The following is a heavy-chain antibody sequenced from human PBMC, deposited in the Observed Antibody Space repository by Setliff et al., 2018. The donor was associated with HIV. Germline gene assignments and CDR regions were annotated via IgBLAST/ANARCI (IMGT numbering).Heavy chain of an antibody. Sequence: SETLSLTCSVSGGSMSRVYWTWIRQPPGKGLEWIGSIYYSGSTYYNPSLKSRVTISVDTSKNQFSLKLSSVTAADTAVYYCARHWLPYYYGSGSTFPYYMDVWGKGTTVTVSS. CDR2: IYYSGST. J-gene: IGHJ6*03. D-gene: IGHD3-10*01. CDR1: GGSMSRVY. V-gene: IGHV4-59*05. CDR3: ARHWLPYYYGSGSTFPYYMDV.